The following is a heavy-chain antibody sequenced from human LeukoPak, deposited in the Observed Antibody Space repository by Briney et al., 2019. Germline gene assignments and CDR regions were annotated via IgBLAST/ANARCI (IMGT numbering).Heavy chain of an antibody. CDR3: ARDYQYYDILTAPLDAFDI. Sequence: GASVKVSCKASGYTFTGYYMHWVRQAPGQGLEWMGWINPNSGGTNYAQKFQGRVTMTRDTSISTAYMELGRLRSDDTAVYYCARDYQYYDILTAPLDAFDIWGQGTMVTVSS. CDR2: INPNSGGT. D-gene: IGHD3-9*01. V-gene: IGHV1-2*02. CDR1: GYTFTGYY. J-gene: IGHJ3*02.